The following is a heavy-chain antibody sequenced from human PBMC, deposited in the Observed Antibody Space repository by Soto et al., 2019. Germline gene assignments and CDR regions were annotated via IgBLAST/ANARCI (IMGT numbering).Heavy chain of an antibody. V-gene: IGHV5-10-1*01. CDR3: ARHPATTFSYYYYGMDV. CDR2: IDPSDSYT. Sequence: GESLKISCKGSGYSFTIYWIIWVVQMPGKGLEWMGRIDPSDSYTNYSPSFQGHVTISADKSISTAYLQWSSLKASDTAMYYCARHPATTFSYYYYGMDVWGQGTTVTVSS. CDR1: GYSFTIYW. D-gene: IGHD1-7*01. J-gene: IGHJ6*02.